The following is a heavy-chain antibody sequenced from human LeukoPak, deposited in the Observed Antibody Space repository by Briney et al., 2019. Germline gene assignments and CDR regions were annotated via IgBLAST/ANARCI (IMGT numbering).Heavy chain of an antibody. CDR3: ARHGGGYSFDY. CDR1: GGSISSGSYY. Sequence: SETLSLTCTVSGGSISSGSYYWNWIRQPAGKGLEWIGRIYTSGSTNYNPSLKSRVTISVDTSKNQFSLKLSSVTAADTAVYYCARHGGGYSFDYWGQGTLVTVSS. J-gene: IGHJ4*02. CDR2: IYTSGST. V-gene: IGHV4-61*02. D-gene: IGHD5-24*01.